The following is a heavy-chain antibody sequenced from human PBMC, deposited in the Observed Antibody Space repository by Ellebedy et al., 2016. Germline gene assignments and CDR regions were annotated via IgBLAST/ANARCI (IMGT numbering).Heavy chain of an antibody. Sequence: GGSLRLSXAASGSTFSGYTMNWVRQAPGKGLEWVSSISSSGSNIFYADSVKGRFTISRDNAKNSLFLQMNSLRVEDTAVYYCRQGHYADLWGQGTLVTVSS. D-gene: IGHD4-17*01. V-gene: IGHV3-21*01. CDR3: RQGHYADL. J-gene: IGHJ4*02. CDR1: GSTFSGYT. CDR2: ISSSGSNI.